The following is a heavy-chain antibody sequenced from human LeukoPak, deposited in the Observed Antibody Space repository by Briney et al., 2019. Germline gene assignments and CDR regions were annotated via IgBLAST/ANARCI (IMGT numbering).Heavy chain of an antibody. CDR1: GYTFTGYY. J-gene: IGHJ4*02. V-gene: IGHV1-2*02. Sequence: ASVKVSCTASGYTFTGYYMHWVRQAPGQGLEWMGWINPNSGGTNYAQKFQGRVTMTRDTSISTAYMELSRLRSDDTAVYYCADVVGATNPFDYWGQGTLVTVSS. D-gene: IGHD1-26*01. CDR3: ADVVGATNPFDY. CDR2: INPNSGGT.